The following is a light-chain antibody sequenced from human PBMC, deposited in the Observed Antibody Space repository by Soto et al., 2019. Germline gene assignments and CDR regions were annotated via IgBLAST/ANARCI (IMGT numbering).Light chain of an antibody. V-gene: IGKV1-33*01. CDR3: QQYDNLPPFT. Sequence: DIQMTQSPSSLSASVGDRVTITCQASQDISNYLNWYQQKPGKAPKLLLYDASNLETGVPSRFSGSGYGTDFTFTISSLQPEDIGTYSCQQYDNLPPFTFGPGTKVDIK. CDR1: QDISNY. J-gene: IGKJ3*01. CDR2: DAS.